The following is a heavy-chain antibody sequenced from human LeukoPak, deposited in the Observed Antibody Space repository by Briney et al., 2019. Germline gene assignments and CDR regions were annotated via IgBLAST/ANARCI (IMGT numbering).Heavy chain of an antibody. CDR3: ARDDSRDGTNYNYYGMDV. CDR1: GVSISTYY. V-gene: IGHV4-59*01. CDR2: THYSGIT. D-gene: IGHD5-24*01. Sequence: SETLSLTCTVSGVSISTYYWTWIRQPPGKGLEWIGYTHYSGITNYNASLKSRVTISVDTSKNQFSLKLTSVTAADTAVYYCARDDSRDGTNYNYYGMDVWGQGTTVTVSS. J-gene: IGHJ6*02.